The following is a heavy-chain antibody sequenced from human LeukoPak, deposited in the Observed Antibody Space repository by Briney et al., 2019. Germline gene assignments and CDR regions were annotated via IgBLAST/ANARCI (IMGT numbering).Heavy chain of an antibody. CDR2: IKSEGEGATT. J-gene: IGHJ6*04. Sequence: GGSLRLSCVSSGFTIGTAWMSWVRQAPGKGLELLGHIKSEGEGATTDYAAPAKGRFAISRDDSKNMIYLQMSSLKIDDTAIYYCIAHFPYFYGFDVWGKGTTVTVSS. CDR1: GFTIGTAW. V-gene: IGHV3-15*01. CDR3: IAHFPYFYGFDV. D-gene: IGHD3-3*02.